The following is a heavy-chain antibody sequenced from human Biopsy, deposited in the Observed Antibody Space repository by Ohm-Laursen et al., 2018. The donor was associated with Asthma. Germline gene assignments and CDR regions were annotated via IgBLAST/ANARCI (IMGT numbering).Heavy chain of an antibody. CDR2: MSGSATST. CDR1: GFTFSNYA. Sequence: SLRLSCAASGFTFSNYALSWVRQTSGKGLEWVSSMSGSATSTYYADSVKGRFTISRDNPRSTLYLQMNSLRAEDTAIYFCAKDKVGAANSYQYGMDVWGQGTTVTVSS. CDR3: AKDKVGAANSYQYGMDV. J-gene: IGHJ6*02. D-gene: IGHD1-26*01. V-gene: IGHV3-23*01.